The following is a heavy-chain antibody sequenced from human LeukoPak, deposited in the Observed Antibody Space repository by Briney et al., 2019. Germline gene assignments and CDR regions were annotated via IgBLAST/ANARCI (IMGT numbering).Heavy chain of an antibody. CDR1: GSSISSDYY. J-gene: IGHJ4*02. V-gene: IGHV4-38-2*01. Sequence: SETLSLTCAVSGSSISSDYYWGWVRQPPGKGLDWVGSIYHDETTYYNPSLKSRVTISLVTSKEQFSLMLASVTAADTAIYYCANADTEDFFDSWGQGILVTVSS. D-gene: IGHD2-8*01. CDR2: IYHDETT. CDR3: ANADTEDFFDS.